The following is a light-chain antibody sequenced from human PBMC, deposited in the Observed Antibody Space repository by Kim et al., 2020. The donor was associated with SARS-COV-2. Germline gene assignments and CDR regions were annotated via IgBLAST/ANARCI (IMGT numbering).Light chain of an antibody. CDR3: LQYSRYPLT. CDR2: ESS. V-gene: IGKV1-5*03. CDR1: QSISSW. Sequence: ASVGDRVTITCRASQSISSWLAWYQQKPGTAPQVLIYESSSLESGVPSRFRGSGSGTEFTLTISSLQPDDFATYWCLQYSRYPLTFGGGTKVDIK. J-gene: IGKJ4*01.